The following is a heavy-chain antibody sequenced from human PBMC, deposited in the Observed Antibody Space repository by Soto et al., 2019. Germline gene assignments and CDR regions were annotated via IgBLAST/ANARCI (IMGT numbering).Heavy chain of an antibody. CDR1: GFTFSSYS. CDR2: ISSSSYI. J-gene: IGHJ5*02. D-gene: IGHD3-3*01. V-gene: IGHV3-21*06. Sequence: GGSLRRSCAASGFTFSSYSMNWVRQAPGKGLEWVSSISSSSYIYYADSVKGRFTISRNNAKNSLSLQMNSLRAEDTAVYYCARSYDFWSGHNWFAPWGQGTLVTVSS. CDR3: ARSYDFWSGHNWFAP.